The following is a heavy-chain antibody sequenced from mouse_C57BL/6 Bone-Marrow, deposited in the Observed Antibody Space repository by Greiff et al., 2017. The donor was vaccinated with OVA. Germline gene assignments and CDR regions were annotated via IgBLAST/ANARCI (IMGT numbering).Heavy chain of an antibody. D-gene: IGHD1-1*01. CDR3: ATPYYGSSWAWFAY. Sequence: VQLQQSGPELVKPGASVKMSCKASGYTFTDYNMHWVKQSHGKSLEWIGYINPNNGGTSYNQKFKGKATLTVNKSSSTAYMELRSLTSEDSAVDYCATPYYGSSWAWFAYWGQGTLVTVSA. CDR2: INPNNGGT. CDR1: GYTFTDYN. J-gene: IGHJ3*01. V-gene: IGHV1-22*01.